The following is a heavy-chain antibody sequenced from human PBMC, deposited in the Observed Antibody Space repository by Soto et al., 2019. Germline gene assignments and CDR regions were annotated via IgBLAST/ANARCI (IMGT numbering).Heavy chain of an antibody. D-gene: IGHD5-12*01. CDR1: GVSFTDHG. J-gene: IGHJ2*01. CDR3: ARGVVSGFEHWYFAL. V-gene: IGHV1-69*01. Sequence: QVQLVQSGAEVKKPGSSVNVSCRASGVSFTDHGISWLRQAPGQGLEWIGGVTPTFGTANYAPKFQGRVSIPADESKTTASVTLSSIRPEDTAVYFCARGVVSGFEHWYFALWGSGTLITVSS. CDR2: VTPTFGTA.